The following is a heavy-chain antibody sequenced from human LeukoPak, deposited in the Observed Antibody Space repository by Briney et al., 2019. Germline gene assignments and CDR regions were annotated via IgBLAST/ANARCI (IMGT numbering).Heavy chain of an antibody. Sequence: GGSLRLSCAASGFTFSNYGMSWVRQAPGKGLEWVPAISGNGGSLYYLDSVKGRFTISRDNSKNTLYLQMNSLRDEDTAIYYCAKDSTTVTFLDAFDIWGQGTMVTVSS. J-gene: IGHJ3*02. D-gene: IGHD4-17*01. CDR3: AKDSTTVTFLDAFDI. V-gene: IGHV3-23*01. CDR2: ISGNGGSL. CDR1: GFTFSNYG.